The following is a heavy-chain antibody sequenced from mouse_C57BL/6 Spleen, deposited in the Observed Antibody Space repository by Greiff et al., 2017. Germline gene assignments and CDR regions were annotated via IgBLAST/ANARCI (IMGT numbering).Heavy chain of an antibody. CDR2: FLPGSGST. CDR3: ARSMEQEGYLDY. D-gene: IGHD2-3*01. Sequence: QVQLQQSGAELMKPGASVKLSCKATGYTFTGYWIEWVKQRPGHGLEWIGEFLPGSGSTNYNEKFKGKATFTADTSSNTAYMQLSSLTTEDSAIDGGARSMEQEGYLDYGGQGTTLTVSS. V-gene: IGHV1-9*01. J-gene: IGHJ2*01. CDR1: GYTFTGYW.